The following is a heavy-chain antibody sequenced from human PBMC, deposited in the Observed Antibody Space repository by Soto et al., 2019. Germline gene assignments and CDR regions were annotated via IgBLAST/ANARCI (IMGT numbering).Heavy chain of an antibody. Sequence: GGSLRLSCAASGFTFSSYGMHWVRQAPGKGLEWVAVIWYDGSNKYYADSVKGRFTISRDNSKNTLYLQMNSLRAEDTAVYYCARDPRELLCFGDGSFAIWGQGTMVIVSS. V-gene: IGHV3-33*01. J-gene: IGHJ3*02. D-gene: IGHD3-10*01. CDR2: IWYDGSNK. CDR1: GFTFSSYG. CDR3: ARDPRELLCFGDGSFAI.